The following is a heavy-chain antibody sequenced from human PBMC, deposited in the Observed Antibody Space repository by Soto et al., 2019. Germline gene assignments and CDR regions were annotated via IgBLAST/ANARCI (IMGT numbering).Heavy chain of an antibody. Sequence: QVQLVQSGAEVKKPGASVKVSCKASGYTFTSYGISWVRQAPGQGLEWMGWISAYNGNTNYAQKLQGRVTMTTDTSTSTAYMELRSLRSDDTAVYYCARRTSDGYFDWLSPERYAPWGQGTLVTVSS. D-gene: IGHD3-9*01. CDR3: ARRTSDGYFDWLSPERYAP. CDR2: ISAYNGNT. CDR1: GYTFTSYG. V-gene: IGHV1-18*01. J-gene: IGHJ5*02.